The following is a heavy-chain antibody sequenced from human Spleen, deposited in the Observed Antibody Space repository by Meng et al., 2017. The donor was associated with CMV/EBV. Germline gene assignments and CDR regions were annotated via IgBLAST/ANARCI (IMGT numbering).Heavy chain of an antibody. V-gene: IGHV4-59*01. Sequence: SETLSLTCTVSGGSISSYYWSWTRQPPGKGLEWIGYIYYSGSTNYNPSLKSRVTISVDTSKNQFSLKLSSVTAADTAVYYCARVADYDFWSGYSWSEYYFDYWGQGTLVTVSS. CDR1: GGSISSYY. J-gene: IGHJ4*02. CDR2: IYYSGST. CDR3: ARVADYDFWSGYSWSEYYFDY. D-gene: IGHD3-3*01.